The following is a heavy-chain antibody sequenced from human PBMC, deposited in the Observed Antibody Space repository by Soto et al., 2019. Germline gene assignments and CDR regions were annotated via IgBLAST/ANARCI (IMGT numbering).Heavy chain of an antibody. D-gene: IGHD6-6*01. CDR2: INHSGST. CDR1: GGSFSGFY. Sequence: SETLSLTCAVYGGSFSGFYWSWIRQPPGKGLEWIGEINHSGSTNYNPALKSRVTISADTSKNQFSLKLTYMTAADTAVYYCARSSITPRLFMYPFDYWGQGTLVTVSS. V-gene: IGHV4-34*01. CDR3: ARSSITPRLFMYPFDY. J-gene: IGHJ4*02.